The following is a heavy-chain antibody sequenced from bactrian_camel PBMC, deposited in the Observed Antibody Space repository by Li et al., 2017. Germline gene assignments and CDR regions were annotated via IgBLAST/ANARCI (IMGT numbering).Heavy chain of an antibody. CDR3: AATDSLRDCVSSQFNH. J-gene: IGHJ4*01. Sequence: HVQLVESGGGSVQAGGSLRLSCVASTYRPCIKWFRQAPGKEREGVGIIYYGGKIEYATSVKNRFTISQDNGKNTVYLQMNSLQPDDTAMYYCAATDSLRDCVSSQFNHWSQGTQVTVS. D-gene: IGHD3*01. V-gene: IGHV3S68*01. CDR1: TYRPC. CDR2: IIYYGGKI.